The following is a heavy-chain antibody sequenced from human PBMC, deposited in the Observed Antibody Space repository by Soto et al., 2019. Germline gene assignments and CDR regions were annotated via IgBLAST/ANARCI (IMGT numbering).Heavy chain of an antibody. CDR3: ASSPYCSSTSCSLGY. CDR1: GGTFSSYA. D-gene: IGHD2-2*01. J-gene: IGHJ4*02. Sequence: GASVKVSCKASGGTFSSYAISWVRQAPGQGLEWMGGIIPIFGTANYAQKFQGRVTITADKSTSTAYMELSSLRSEDTAVYYCASSPYCSSTSCSLGYCGQGTLVTVSS. V-gene: IGHV1-69*06. CDR2: IIPIFGTA.